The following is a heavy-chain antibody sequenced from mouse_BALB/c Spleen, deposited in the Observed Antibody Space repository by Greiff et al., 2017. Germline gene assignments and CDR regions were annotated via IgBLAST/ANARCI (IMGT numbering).Heavy chain of an antibody. J-gene: IGHJ2*01. CDR3: ARDHHYYGYEDY. CDR1: GYSITSGYY. Sequence: EVKLEESGPGLVKPSQSLSLTCSVTGYSITSGYYWNWIRQFPGNKLEWMGYISYDGSNNYNPSLKNRISITRDTSKNQFFLKLNSVTTEDTATYYCARDHHYYGYEDYWGQGTTLTVSS. CDR2: ISYDGSN. D-gene: IGHD1-2*01. V-gene: IGHV3-6*02.